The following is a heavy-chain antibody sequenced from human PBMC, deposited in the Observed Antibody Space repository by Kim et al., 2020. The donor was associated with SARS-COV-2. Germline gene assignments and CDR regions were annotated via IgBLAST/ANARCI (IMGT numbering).Heavy chain of an antibody. D-gene: IGHD3-10*01. CDR2: ISYDGSNK. Sequence: GGSLRLSCAASGFTFSSYAMHWVRQAPGKGLEWVAVISYDGSNKYYADSVKGRFTISRDNSKNTLYLQMNSLSAEDTAVYYCARDDLWFGDGRGQGTLVTVSS. V-gene: IGHV3-30*04. CDR3: ARDDLWFGDG. CDR1: GFTFSSYA. J-gene: IGHJ4*02.